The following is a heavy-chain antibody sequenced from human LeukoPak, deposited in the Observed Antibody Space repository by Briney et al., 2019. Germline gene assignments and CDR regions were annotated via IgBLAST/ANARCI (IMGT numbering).Heavy chain of an antibody. CDR3: ARDEARYSSGYYPNWFDP. J-gene: IGHJ5*02. CDR1: GYTFTSYG. Sequence: ASVKVSCKASGYTFTSYGISWVRQAPGQGLEWMGWISGYNGNTHYALNLQGRVTMTTDTSTSTAYMELRSLRSDDTAVYYCARDEARYSSGYYPNWFDPWGQGTLFTVSS. V-gene: IGHV1-18*01. D-gene: IGHD3-22*01. CDR2: ISGYNGNT.